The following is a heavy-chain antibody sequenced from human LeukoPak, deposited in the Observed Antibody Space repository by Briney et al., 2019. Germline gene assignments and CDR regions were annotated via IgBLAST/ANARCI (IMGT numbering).Heavy chain of an antibody. CDR1: GFTFSSYA. Sequence: GGSLRLSCAASGFTFSSYAMSWVRQAPGKGLEWVSAISGSGGSTYYADSLKGRFTISRDNSKNTLYLQMNSLRAEDTAVYYCARRVYYYDSSGYVQDVWGKGTTVTVSS. D-gene: IGHD3-22*01. CDR3: ARRVYYYDSSGYVQDV. J-gene: IGHJ6*04. V-gene: IGHV3-23*01. CDR2: ISGSGGST.